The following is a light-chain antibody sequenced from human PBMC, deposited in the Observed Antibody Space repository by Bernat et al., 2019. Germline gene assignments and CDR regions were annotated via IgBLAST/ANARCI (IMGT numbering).Light chain of an antibody. CDR3: QQYINWPPCT. CDR1: EIIGANY. J-gene: IGKJ2*02. V-gene: IGKV1-39*01. Sequence: EIQMTQSPSALSASLGDTVTITCRASEIIGANYLNWYQQRPGKAPQLLIYATSTLEPGVPSRFSGSGSGTEFTLTISSLQSEDFAVYYCQQYINWPPCTFGQGTKVEI. CDR2: ATS.